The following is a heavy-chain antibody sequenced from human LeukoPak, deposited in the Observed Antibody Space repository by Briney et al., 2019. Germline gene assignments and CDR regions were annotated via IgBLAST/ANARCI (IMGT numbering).Heavy chain of an antibody. Sequence: PSETLSLTCAVYGGSFSGYYWIWIRQPPGKGLEWIGEINHSGSTNYNPPLKSRATISVDTSKNQFSLKLSSVTAADTAVYYCGRGILTVDVWGKGTTVTVSS. CDR1: GGSFSGYY. D-gene: IGHD3-9*01. V-gene: IGHV4-34*01. J-gene: IGHJ6*04. CDR2: INHSGST. CDR3: GRGILTVDV.